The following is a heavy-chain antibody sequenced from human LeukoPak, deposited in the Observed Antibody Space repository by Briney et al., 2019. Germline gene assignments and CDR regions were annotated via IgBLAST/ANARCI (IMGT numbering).Heavy chain of an antibody. Sequence: ASVKASCKASGYTFTSYGISWVRQAPGQGLEWMGWISAYNGNTNYAQKLQGRVTMTTDTSTSTAYMELRSLRSDDTAVYYCARDQVARIAAAGTTDYWGQGTLVTVSS. V-gene: IGHV1-18*01. CDR3: ARDQVARIAAAGTTDY. CDR2: ISAYNGNT. CDR1: GYTFTSYG. D-gene: IGHD6-13*01. J-gene: IGHJ4*02.